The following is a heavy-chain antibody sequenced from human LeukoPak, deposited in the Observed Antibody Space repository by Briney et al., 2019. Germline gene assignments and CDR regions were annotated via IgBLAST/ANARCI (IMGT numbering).Heavy chain of an antibody. Sequence: GGSLRLSCAASGFTFSTYWMHWVHQAPGKGLVWVSRINSDGSRTTYADSVKGRFTISRDNVKNTLYLQMNSLRTEDTAVYYCARPETQYSSGLDGFDIWGQGTMVTVSS. J-gene: IGHJ3*02. D-gene: IGHD6-19*01. CDR3: ARPETQYSSGLDGFDI. V-gene: IGHV3-74*01. CDR2: INSDGSRT. CDR1: GFTFSTYW.